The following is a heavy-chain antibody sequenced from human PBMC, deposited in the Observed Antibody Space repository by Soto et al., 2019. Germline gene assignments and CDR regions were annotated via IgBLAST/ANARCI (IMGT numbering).Heavy chain of an antibody. CDR2: IFWNDDE. Sequence: SGPTLVNPTQTLTLTCTFSGFSLTTIGVGVGWIRQPPGKALEWLALIFWNDDERYSPSLNSRLTITKDTSKNQVVLTMTNMDPVDTATYYCVNTGYSYDPFGYWGRGTLVTVS. J-gene: IGHJ4*02. CDR3: VNTGYSYDPFGY. D-gene: IGHD5-18*01. V-gene: IGHV2-5*01. CDR1: GFSLTTIGVG.